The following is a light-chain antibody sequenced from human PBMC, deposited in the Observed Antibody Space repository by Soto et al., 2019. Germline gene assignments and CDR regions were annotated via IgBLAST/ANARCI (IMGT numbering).Light chain of an antibody. CDR1: SSNIGGNT. Sequence: QAVVTQPPSASGTPGQRVTFSCSGSSSNIGGNTVSWFQHLPRTAPKLLIFSNSQRPSGVPDRFSGAKSGTSASLAISGLQSEDEANYYCATWDDGLSAYVFGTGTQLTVL. CDR3: ATWDDGLSAYV. CDR2: SNS. V-gene: IGLV1-44*01. J-gene: IGLJ1*01.